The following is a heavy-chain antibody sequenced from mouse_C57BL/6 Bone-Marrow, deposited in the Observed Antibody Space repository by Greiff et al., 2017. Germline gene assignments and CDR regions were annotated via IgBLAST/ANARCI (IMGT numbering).Heavy chain of an antibody. CDR3: ARRNYDYIYYAMDY. CDR2: IYPGDGDT. CDR1: GYAFSSSW. D-gene: IGHD2-4*01. Sequence: QVQLKQSGPELVKPGASVKISCKASGYAFSSSWMNWVKQRPGKGLEWIGRIYPGDGDTNYNGKFKGKATLTADKSSSTAYMQLSSLTSEDSAVYFCARRNYDYIYYAMDYWGQGTSVTVSS. V-gene: IGHV1-82*01. J-gene: IGHJ4*01.